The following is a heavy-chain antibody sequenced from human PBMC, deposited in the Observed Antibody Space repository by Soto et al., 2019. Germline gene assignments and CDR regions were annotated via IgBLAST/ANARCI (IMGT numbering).Heavy chain of an antibody. V-gene: IGHV1-2*04. CDR2: INPNSGGT. D-gene: IGHD3-3*01. J-gene: IGHJ6*02. CDR1: GYTFTSYG. CDR3: ARDPTYYDFWSGYYSSDGMDV. Sequence: ASVKVSCKASGYTFTSYGISWVRQAPGQGLEWMGWINPNSGGTNYAQKFQGWVTMTRDTSISTAYMELSRLRSDDTAVYYCARDPTYYDFWSGYYSSDGMDVWGQGTTVTVSS.